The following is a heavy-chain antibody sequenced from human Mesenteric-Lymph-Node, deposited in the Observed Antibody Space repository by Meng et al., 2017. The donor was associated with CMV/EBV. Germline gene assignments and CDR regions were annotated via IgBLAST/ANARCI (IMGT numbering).Heavy chain of an antibody. CDR1: GYPFTGYY. V-gene: IGHV1-2*06. CDR3: AKGGAYDSLDY. J-gene: IGHJ4*02. CDR2: INPNSGGT. D-gene: IGHD5-12*01. Sequence: SCKASGYPFTGYYMHWVRQAPGQGLEWMGRINPNSGGTNYAQKFQGGVTMTRDTSISTAYMELSRLKSDDTAVYYCAKGGAYDSLDYWGQGTLVTVSS.